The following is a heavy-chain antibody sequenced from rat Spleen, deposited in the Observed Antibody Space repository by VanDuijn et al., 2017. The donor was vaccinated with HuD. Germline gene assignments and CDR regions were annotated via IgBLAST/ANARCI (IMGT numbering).Heavy chain of an antibody. CDR2: ISTGGDNT. D-gene: IGHD1-12*02. CDR1: GFTFSNYY. CDR3: TTDTFYDGTYFYGFAY. Sequence: EVQLVESGGGLVQPGRSLKLSCAASGFTFSNYYMAWVRQAPTKGLEWVAYISTGGDNTYYRDSVKGRFTISRDNAKTTLYLQLDSLRSEDTATYYCTTDTFYDGTYFYGFAYWGQGTLVTVSS. V-gene: IGHV5-27*01. J-gene: IGHJ3*01.